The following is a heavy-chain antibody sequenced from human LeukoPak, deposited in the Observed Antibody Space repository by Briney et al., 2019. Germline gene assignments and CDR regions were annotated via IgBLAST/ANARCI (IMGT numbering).Heavy chain of an antibody. J-gene: IGHJ5*02. Sequence: SQTLSLTCTVSGGSISSGDYYWSWIRQPPGKGLEWIGYIYYSGSTYYNPSLKSRVTISVDTSKNQFSLKLSSVTAADTAVYYCARDWQYCSGGSCYPSRWFDPWGQGTLVTVSS. CDR1: GGSISSGDYY. CDR3: ARDWQYCSGGSCYPSRWFDP. V-gene: IGHV4-30-4*01. CDR2: IYYSGST. D-gene: IGHD2-15*01.